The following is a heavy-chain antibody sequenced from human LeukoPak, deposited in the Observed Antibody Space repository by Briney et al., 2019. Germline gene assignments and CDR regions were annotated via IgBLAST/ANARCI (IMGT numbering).Heavy chain of an antibody. J-gene: IGHJ6*03. V-gene: IGHV3-7*01. CDR3: ARVPTPVLRFLEWSNYYMDV. CDR2: IKQDGSEK. D-gene: IGHD3-3*01. CDR1: GFTFSSYW. Sequence: GGSLRLSCAASGFTFSSYWMSWVRQAPGKGLEWVANIKQDGSEKYYVDSVKGRFTISRDNAKNSLYLQMNSLRAEDTAVYYCARVPTPVLRFLEWSNYYMDVWGKGTTVTVSS.